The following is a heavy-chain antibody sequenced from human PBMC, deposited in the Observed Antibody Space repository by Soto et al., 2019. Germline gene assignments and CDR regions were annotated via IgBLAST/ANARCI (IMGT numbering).Heavy chain of an antibody. V-gene: IGHV1-18*01. CDR1: GYTFTSYG. J-gene: IGHJ4*02. CDR2: ISAYNGNT. Sequence: ASVKVSCKASGYTFTSYGISWVRQAPGQGLEWMGWISAYNGNTNYAQKLQGRVTMTTDTSTSTAYMELRSLRAEDTAVYYCASNDYYDNSGYYYWGQGTLVTVSS. CDR3: ASNDYYDNSGYYY. D-gene: IGHD3-22*01.